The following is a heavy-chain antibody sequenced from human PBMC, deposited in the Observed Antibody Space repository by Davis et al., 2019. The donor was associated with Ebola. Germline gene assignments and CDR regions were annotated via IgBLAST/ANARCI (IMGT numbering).Heavy chain of an antibody. V-gene: IGHV4-59*03. Sequence: PSETLSLTCTVSGASINNHFWNWIRQTPGKGLEWVGYIHHSGSTNSNPSLKSRLSMSVDVSKYQFSLELSSVTAADTAVYYCVRTAESTLVFDYWGQGALVTVSS. D-gene: IGHD7-27*01. CDR2: IHHSGST. CDR3: VRTAESTLVFDY. CDR1: GASINNHF. J-gene: IGHJ4*02.